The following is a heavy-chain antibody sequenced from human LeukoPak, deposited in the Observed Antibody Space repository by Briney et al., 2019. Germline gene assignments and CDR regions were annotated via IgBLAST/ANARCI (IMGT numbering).Heavy chain of an antibody. CDR3: ARHGGHSGFDPYDF. Sequence: PSETLSLTCAVSGYSISNGYYWAWIRQPPGKGLEWIGSIYHSGSTYYKPSLKSRVTISVDTSKNHFSLNVNSVTATDTAVYYCARHGGHSGFDPYDFWGQGTLVTVSS. CDR2: IYHSGST. D-gene: IGHD5-12*01. CDR1: GYSISNGYY. V-gene: IGHV4-38-2*01. J-gene: IGHJ4*02.